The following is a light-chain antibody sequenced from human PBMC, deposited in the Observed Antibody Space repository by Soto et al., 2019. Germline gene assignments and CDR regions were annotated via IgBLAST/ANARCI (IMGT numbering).Light chain of an antibody. V-gene: IGLV2-14*01. CDR1: NSDVGGYNY. J-gene: IGLJ2*01. Sequence: QSVLTQPASVSGSPGQSITISCTGTNSDVGGYNYVSWYQQHPGKAPKLMIYEVTNRPSGVSSRFSGSKSGNTASLTISGLQAEDEADYYCSSYRSSNTLLFGGGTKVTVL. CDR3: SSYRSSNTLL. CDR2: EVT.